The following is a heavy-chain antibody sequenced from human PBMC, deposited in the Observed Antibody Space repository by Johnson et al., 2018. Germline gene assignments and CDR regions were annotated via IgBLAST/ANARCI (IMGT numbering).Heavy chain of an antibody. V-gene: IGHV5-51*01. CDR1: GYSFTSYW. D-gene: IGHD2-8*01. Sequence: VQLVQSGAEVKKPGESLKISCKGSGYSFTSYWIGWVRQMPGKGQEWMGIIYPGDSDTKYSPSFQGQVTISADTSISTAYLQWSLLKASDTAMYYWARQWVWAITLGYYYMDVWGKGTTVTVSS. CDR2: IYPGDSDT. J-gene: IGHJ6*03. CDR3: ARQWVWAITLGYYYMDV.